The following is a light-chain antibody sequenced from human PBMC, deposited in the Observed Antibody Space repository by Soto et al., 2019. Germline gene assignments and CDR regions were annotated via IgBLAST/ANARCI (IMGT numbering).Light chain of an antibody. J-gene: IGLJ2*01. CDR2: VGTGGIVG. CDR1: SGYSNYK. Sequence: QLVLTQPPSASASLGASVTLTCTLSSGYSNYKVDWYQQRLGKGPRFVMRVGTGGIVGSKGEGIPDRFSVLGSGLNRYLTIRNIQEEDESDYHCGADHGSGSNFVWVFGGGTKVTVL. CDR3: GADHGSGSNFVWV. V-gene: IGLV9-49*01.